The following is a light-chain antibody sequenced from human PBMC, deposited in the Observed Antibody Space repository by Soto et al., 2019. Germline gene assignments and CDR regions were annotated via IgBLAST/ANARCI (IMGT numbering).Light chain of an antibody. J-gene: IGLJ2*01. Sequence: QSALTQPPSASGSPGQSVTISCPGTSSDVGGYNYVSWYQQHPGKAPKLMISEVSKRPSGVPDRFSGSKSGNTASLTVSGLQAEVESDDYCRSVAGSNNFVFRGGTRLTVL. CDR1: SSDVGGYNY. CDR2: EVS. V-gene: IGLV2-8*01. CDR3: RSVAGSNNFV.